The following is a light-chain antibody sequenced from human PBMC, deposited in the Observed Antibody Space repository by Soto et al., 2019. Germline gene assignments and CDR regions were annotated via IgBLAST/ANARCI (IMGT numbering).Light chain of an antibody. J-gene: IGKJ3*01. CDR2: GAS. V-gene: IGKV3-20*01. Sequence: EIVLTQSPGTLSLSPGERATLSCRASQSVSSSYLAWYQQKPGQAPRLLIYGASSRATGIPDRFSGSGSGTDFTLTISGLEPEDFAVYYCQQYGGSFTFGPGTKVDIK. CDR3: QQYGGSFT. CDR1: QSVSSSY.